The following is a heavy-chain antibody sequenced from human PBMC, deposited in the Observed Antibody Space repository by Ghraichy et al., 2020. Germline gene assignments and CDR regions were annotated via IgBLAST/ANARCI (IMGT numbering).Heavy chain of an antibody. J-gene: IGHJ4*02. CDR1: GFSFSTYS. CDR2: ISGSSGSK. Sequence: GGSLRLSCAASGFSFSTYSMNWVRQVPGKGLEWLSYISGSSGSKNYADSVRGRFTVSRDNAKNSLFLQMNSLRDEDTAVYYCARDRDDIWGNYRYSFNCWGQGTLVTVSS. D-gene: IGHD3-16*02. V-gene: IGHV3-48*02. CDR3: ARDRDDIWGNYRYSFNC.